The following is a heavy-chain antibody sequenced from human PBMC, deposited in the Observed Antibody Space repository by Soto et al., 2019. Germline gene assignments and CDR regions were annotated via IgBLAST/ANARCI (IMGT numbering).Heavy chain of an antibody. CDR3: ARDFSPLLVVITSPQLDY. J-gene: IGHJ4*02. D-gene: IGHD3-22*01. Sequence: ASVKVSCKASGYTFTGYYMHWVRQAPGQGLEWMGWINPNSGGTNYAQKFQGRVTMTRDTSISTAYMELSRLRSDDTAVYYGARDFSPLLVVITSPQLDYWGQGTLVTVSS. V-gene: IGHV1-2*02. CDR2: INPNSGGT. CDR1: GYTFTGYY.